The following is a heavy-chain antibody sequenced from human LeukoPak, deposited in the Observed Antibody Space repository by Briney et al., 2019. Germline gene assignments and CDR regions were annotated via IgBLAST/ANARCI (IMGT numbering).Heavy chain of an antibody. J-gene: IGHJ5*02. CDR3: VRDPSNTSGWKTWFDP. CDR2: IGAYNGDT. D-gene: IGHD6-19*01. CDR1: GYTFTSHG. V-gene: IGHV1-18*01. Sequence: ASVKVSCKASGYTFTSHGISWVRQAPGQGLEWMGWIGAYNGDTKYAQNLQGRVTLTTYTLTTTAYLELRSLTSDDTAVYYCVRDPSNTSGWKTWFDPWGQGTLVTVSS.